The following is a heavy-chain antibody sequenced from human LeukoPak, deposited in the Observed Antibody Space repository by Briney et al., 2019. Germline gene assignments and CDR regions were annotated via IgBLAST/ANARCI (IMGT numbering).Heavy chain of an antibody. D-gene: IGHD3-10*01. CDR2: INHSGST. Sequence: SETLSLTCAVYGGSFSGYYWSWIRQPPGKGLEWIGEINHSGSTNYNLSLKSRVTISVDTSKNQFSLKLSSVTAADTAVYYCARGKYGSGSYYSSSYGMDVWGQGTTVTVSS. V-gene: IGHV4-34*01. CDR3: ARGKYGSGSYYSSSYGMDV. CDR1: GGSFSGYY. J-gene: IGHJ6*02.